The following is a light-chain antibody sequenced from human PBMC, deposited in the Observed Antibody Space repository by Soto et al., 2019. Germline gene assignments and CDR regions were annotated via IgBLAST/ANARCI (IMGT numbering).Light chain of an antibody. CDR1: SGHSSYA. CDR3: QTWGTGIRA. Sequence: QTVVTQSPSASASLGASVKLTCTLSSGHSSYAIAWHQQQPEKGPRYLMKLYSDGSHSKGDGIPDRFSGSSSGAERYLTISSLQSEDEADYYCQTWGTGIRAFGGGTKLTVL. J-gene: IGLJ2*01. V-gene: IGLV4-69*01. CDR2: LYSDGSH.